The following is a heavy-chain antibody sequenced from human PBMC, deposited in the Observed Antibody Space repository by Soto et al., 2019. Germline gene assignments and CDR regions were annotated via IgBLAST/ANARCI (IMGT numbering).Heavy chain of an antibody. D-gene: IGHD1-26*01. V-gene: IGHV3-23*01. Sequence: PGGSLRLSCAASGFTFSNYAMNWVRQAPGKGLEWVSSIGQTPTNKYYADSVKGRFTISRDNSKNTLYLQMNSLRAEDTAVYYCAKDQKWELIFHYYVMDVWGQGTTVTVSS. J-gene: IGHJ6*02. CDR2: IGQTPTNK. CDR1: GFTFSNYA. CDR3: AKDQKWELIFHYYVMDV.